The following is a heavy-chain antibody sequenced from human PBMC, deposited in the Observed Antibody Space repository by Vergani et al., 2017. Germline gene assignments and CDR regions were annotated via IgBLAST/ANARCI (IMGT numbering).Heavy chain of an antibody. CDR3: ARGNYYGSGSYYNG. J-gene: IGHJ4*02. D-gene: IGHD3-10*01. CDR1: GGSISSYY. CDR2: IYYSGST. Sequence: QVQLQESGPGLVKPSETLSLTCTVSGGSISSYYWRWIRQPPGKGLEWIGYIYYSGSTNYNPSLESRVTISVDTSKNQFSLKLSSVTAADTAVYYCARGNYYGSGSYYNGWGQGTLVTVSS. V-gene: IGHV4-59*01.